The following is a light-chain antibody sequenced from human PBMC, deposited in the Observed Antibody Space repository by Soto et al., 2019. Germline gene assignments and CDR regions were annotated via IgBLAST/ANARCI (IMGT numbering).Light chain of an antibody. CDR3: SSYTSSSSYV. J-gene: IGLJ1*01. Sequence: QSALTQPASVSGSPGQSITISCTGTSSDVGGSNYVSWYQQHPGKAPKLIIFDVSHRPSGFSNRFSGSKSGKTASLTISGLQAEDGADYYCSSYTSSSSYVFGPGTKLTVL. CDR2: DVS. CDR1: SSDVGGSNY. V-gene: IGLV2-14*03.